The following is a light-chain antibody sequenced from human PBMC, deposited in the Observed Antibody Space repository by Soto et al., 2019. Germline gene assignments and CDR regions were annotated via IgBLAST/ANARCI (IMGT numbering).Light chain of an antibody. CDR3: QQSSSTPHT. V-gene: IGKV1-39*01. CDR2: SAS. Sequence: DIQMTQSPPSLSASAGDRVTIICRASQSISSYLNWYQQKPGEAPNLLIYSASTLQGGVPSRFSGSGSRTHFALTISSLQPEDFATYYCQQSSSTPHTFGQGTKLELK. J-gene: IGKJ2*01. CDR1: QSISSY.